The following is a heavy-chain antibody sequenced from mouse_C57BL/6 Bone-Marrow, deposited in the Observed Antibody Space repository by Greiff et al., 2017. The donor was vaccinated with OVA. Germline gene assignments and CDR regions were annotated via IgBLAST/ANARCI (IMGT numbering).Heavy chain of an antibody. D-gene: IGHD2-1*01. V-gene: IGHV7-3*01. Sequence: EVQGVESGGGLVQPGGSLSLSCAASGFTFTDYYMSWVRQPPGKALEWLGFIRNKANGYTTEYSASVKGRFTISRDNSQSILYLQMNALRAEDSATYYCARYLYYGNNYYAMDYWGQGTSVTVSS. CDR2: IRNKANGYTT. J-gene: IGHJ4*01. CDR3: ARYLYYGNNYYAMDY. CDR1: GFTFTDYY.